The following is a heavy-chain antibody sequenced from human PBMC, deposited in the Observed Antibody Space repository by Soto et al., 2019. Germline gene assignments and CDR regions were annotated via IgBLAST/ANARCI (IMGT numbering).Heavy chain of an antibody. V-gene: IGHV1-18*01. Sequence: HGQLVQSGAEVKKPGASVKVSCKASGYTFTSYGISWVRQAPGQALAWMGWISAYNGNTNYAQKLQGRVTMTTDTSTSTAYMELRGLRSDDTAVYYCARLGDYGDYVGSYFDSGGQGTLVTVSS. CDR3: ARLGDYGDYVGSYFDS. D-gene: IGHD4-17*01. J-gene: IGHJ4*02. CDR2: ISAYNGNT. CDR1: GYTFTSYG.